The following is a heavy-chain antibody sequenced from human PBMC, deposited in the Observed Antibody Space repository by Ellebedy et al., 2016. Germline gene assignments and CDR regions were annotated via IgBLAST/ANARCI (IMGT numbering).Heavy chain of an antibody. D-gene: IGHD3-3*01. Sequence: SETLSLTXAVSGGSISSNNWWSWVRQPPGKGLEWIGEIYHSGSTNYNPSLKSRVTISVDKSKNQFSLKLSSVTAADTAVYYCARESPITIFGVVIIGGRGFDPWGQGTLVTVSS. CDR2: IYHSGST. V-gene: IGHV4-4*02. CDR1: GGSISSNNW. CDR3: ARESPITIFGVVIIGGRGFDP. J-gene: IGHJ5*02.